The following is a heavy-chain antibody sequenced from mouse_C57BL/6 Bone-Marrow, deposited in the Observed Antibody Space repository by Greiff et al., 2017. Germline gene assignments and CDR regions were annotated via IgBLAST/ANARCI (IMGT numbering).Heavy chain of an antibody. CDR2: ISSGGSYT. CDR3: ARQGLLNYAMDY. J-gene: IGHJ4*01. V-gene: IGHV5-6*01. Sequence: EVHLVESGGDLVKPGGSPKLSCAASGFTFSSYGMSWVRQTPDKRLEWVATISSGGSYTYYPDSVKGRFTISRDNAKNTLYLQMSSLKSEDTAMYYCARQGLLNYAMDYWGQGTSVTVSS. D-gene: IGHD3-1*01. CDR1: GFTFSSYG.